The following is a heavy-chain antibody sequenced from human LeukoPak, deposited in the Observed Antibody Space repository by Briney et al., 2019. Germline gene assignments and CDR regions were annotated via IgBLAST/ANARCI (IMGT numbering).Heavy chain of an antibody. CDR2: ISGSGGST. D-gene: IGHD3-10*01. V-gene: IGHV3-23*01. J-gene: IGHJ4*02. CDR1: GFTFSSYA. Sequence: PGGSLRLSCAASGFTFSSYAMSWVRQAPGKGLECVSAISGSGGSTYYADSVKGRFTISRDNSKNTLYLQMNSLRAEDTAVYYCAKHSYITMVRGFLDYWGQGTLVTVSS. CDR3: AKHSYITMVRGFLDY.